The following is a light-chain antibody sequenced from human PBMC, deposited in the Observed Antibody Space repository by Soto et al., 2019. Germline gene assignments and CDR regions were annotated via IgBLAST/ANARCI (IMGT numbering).Light chain of an antibody. V-gene: IGLV1-44*01. CDR1: SSNIGSNT. CDR2: SNN. Sequence: QSVLTQPPSASGTPGQRVTISCSGSSSNIGSNTVNWYQQLPGTAPKLLIYSNNKRPSWVPDRFSGSKSGTSASLAISGLQSEDESDYYCAAWDVSLNGYYVFGSGNKLTVL. CDR3: AAWDVSLNGYYV. J-gene: IGLJ1*01.